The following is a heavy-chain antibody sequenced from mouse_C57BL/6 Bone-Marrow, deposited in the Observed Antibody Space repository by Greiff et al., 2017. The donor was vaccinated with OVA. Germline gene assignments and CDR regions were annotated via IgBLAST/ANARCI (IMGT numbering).Heavy chain of an antibody. CDR1: GYTFTSYG. CDR3: ARSEGYVHFDY. V-gene: IGHV1-81*01. J-gene: IGHJ2*01. Sequence: QVQLQQSGAELARPGASVKLSCKASGYTFTSYGISWVKQRTGQGLEWIGEIYPRSGNTYYNEKFKGKATLTADKSTSTAYMELRSLTSEDSAVYFCARSEGYVHFDYWGQGTTLTVSS. CDR2: IYPRSGNT. D-gene: IGHD3-2*02.